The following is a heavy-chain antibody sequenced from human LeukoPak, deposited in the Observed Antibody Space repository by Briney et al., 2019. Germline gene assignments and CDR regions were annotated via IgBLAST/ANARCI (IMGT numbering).Heavy chain of an antibody. CDR2: IYYSGST. D-gene: IGHD2-2*01. V-gene: IGHV4-30-4*01. J-gene: IGHJ4*02. CDR3: ARERVEYQLPSPNTDGGDWGGKGDYFDY. CDR1: GGSISSGDYY. Sequence: SETLSLTCTVSGGSISSGDYYWSWIRQPPGKGLEWIGYIYYSGSTYYNPPLKSRVTISVDTSKNQFSLKLSSVTAADTAVYYCARERVEYQLPSPNTDGGDWGGKGDYFDYWGQGTLVTVSS.